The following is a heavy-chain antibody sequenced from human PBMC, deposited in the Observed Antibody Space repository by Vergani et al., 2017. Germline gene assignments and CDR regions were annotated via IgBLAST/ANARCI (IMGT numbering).Heavy chain of an antibody. CDR1: GFTFSSYG. CDR3: AKAPGYSSSWSDY. J-gene: IGHJ4*02. CDR2: ISGSSDKT. Sequence: EVQLLESGGGLIQPGGSLRLSCAASGFTFSSYGMSWVRQAPGKGLEWVSSISGSSDKTVNADSVKGRFTISRDNSKHTLYLQMNSLRAGDTALYYCAKAPGYSSSWSDYWGQGTLVTVSS. V-gene: IGHV3-23*01. D-gene: IGHD6-13*01.